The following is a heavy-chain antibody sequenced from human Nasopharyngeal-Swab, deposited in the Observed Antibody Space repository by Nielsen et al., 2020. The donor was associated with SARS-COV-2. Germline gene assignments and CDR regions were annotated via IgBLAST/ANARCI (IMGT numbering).Heavy chain of an antibody. V-gene: IGHV4-34*01. CDR3: ARDYGDYDPYFDY. D-gene: IGHD4-17*01. CDR1: GGSFSGYY. J-gene: IGHJ4*02. CDR2: INHSGST. Sequence: SETLSLTCAVYGGSFSGYYWSWIRQPPGKGLEWIGEINHSGSTNYNPSLKSRVTISVDTSKNHFSLKLSSVTAADTAVYYCARDYGDYDPYFDYWGQGTLVTVSS.